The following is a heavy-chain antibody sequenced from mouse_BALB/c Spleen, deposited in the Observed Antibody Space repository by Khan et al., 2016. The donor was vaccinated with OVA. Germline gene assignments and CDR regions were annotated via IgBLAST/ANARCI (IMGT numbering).Heavy chain of an antibody. CDR3: AGSATDYYTVDY. CDR1: GYTFIDYV. D-gene: IGHD1-1*01. Sequence: VQLQQSGPELVKPGASVKISCKASGYTFIDYVIHWVKQKPGQGLEWIGYIYPYNDDTESTEKFKGKATLTLDKSSTTAYIDLSSLTSADSAVYSCAGSATDYYTVDYWGQGTSVTVSP. J-gene: IGHJ4*01. CDR2: IYPYNDDT. V-gene: IGHV1S136*01.